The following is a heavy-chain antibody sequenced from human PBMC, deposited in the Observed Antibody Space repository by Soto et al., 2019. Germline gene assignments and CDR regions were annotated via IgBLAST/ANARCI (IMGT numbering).Heavy chain of an antibody. CDR3: ARSTLGSNWLDP. CDR1: GDSVSSNSVA. D-gene: IGHD3-16*01. Sequence: SQTLSLTCAISGDSVSSNSVAWNCIIQSPSRVLEWLGRTYYRSKWNNDYALSVKSRITVNPDTSKNQFSLQLNSVTPEDTAVYYCARSTLGSNWLDPWGQGTLVTVSS. J-gene: IGHJ5*02. CDR2: TYYRSKWNN. V-gene: IGHV6-1*01.